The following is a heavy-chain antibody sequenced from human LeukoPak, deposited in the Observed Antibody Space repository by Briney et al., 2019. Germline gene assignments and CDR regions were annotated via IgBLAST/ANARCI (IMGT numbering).Heavy chain of an antibody. CDR2: IYYSGST. CDR1: GGSISSYY. D-gene: IGHD6-6*01. J-gene: IGHJ1*01. CDR3: ARGIAARPGTENEYFQH. Sequence: SETLSLTCTVSGGSISSYYWSWIRQPPGKGLEWIGYIYYSGSTNYNPSLKSRVTISVDTSKNQFSLKLSSVTAADTAVYYCARGIAARPGTENEYFQHWGQGTLVTVSS. V-gene: IGHV4-59*08.